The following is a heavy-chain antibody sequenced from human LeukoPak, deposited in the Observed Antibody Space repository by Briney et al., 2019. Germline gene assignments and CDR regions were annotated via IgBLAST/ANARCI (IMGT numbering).Heavy chain of an antibody. Sequence: SETLSLTCTVSGGSISSSSYYWGWIRQPPGKGLEWIGSIYYSGSTYYNPSLKSRVTISVDTSKNQFSLKPSSVTAADTAVYYCAREPLWFGETVLDYWGQGTLVTVSS. CDR1: GGSISSSSYY. CDR2: IYYSGST. V-gene: IGHV4-39*07. D-gene: IGHD3-10*01. CDR3: AREPLWFGETVLDY. J-gene: IGHJ4*02.